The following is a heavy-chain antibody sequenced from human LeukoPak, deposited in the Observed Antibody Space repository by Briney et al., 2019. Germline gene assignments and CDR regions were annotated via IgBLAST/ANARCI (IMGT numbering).Heavy chain of an antibody. Sequence: GGSLRLSCAASELTFSSYSMNWVRQAPGKGLEWVSSISSSSSYIYYADSVKGRFTISRDNAKNSLYLQMNSLRAEDTAVYYCARDGRDYYGSGSYPLLRYYGMDVWGQGTTVTVSS. V-gene: IGHV3-21*01. D-gene: IGHD3-10*01. CDR3: ARDGRDYYGSGSYPLLRYYGMDV. CDR1: ELTFSSYS. CDR2: ISSSSSYI. J-gene: IGHJ6*02.